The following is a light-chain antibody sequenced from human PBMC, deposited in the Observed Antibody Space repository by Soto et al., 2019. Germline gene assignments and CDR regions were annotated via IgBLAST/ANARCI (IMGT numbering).Light chain of an antibody. CDR3: QQYGDSPQT. CDR2: GAS. CDR1: QSVSSSY. Sequence: EIVLTQSPGTLSLSPGERATLSCRASQSVSSSYLAWYQQKPGQAPRLLIYGASSRATVIPDRFSGSGSGTDFTLTISRLEPEDFAVYYCQQYGDSPQTFGPGTKVDNK. J-gene: IGKJ1*01. V-gene: IGKV3-20*01.